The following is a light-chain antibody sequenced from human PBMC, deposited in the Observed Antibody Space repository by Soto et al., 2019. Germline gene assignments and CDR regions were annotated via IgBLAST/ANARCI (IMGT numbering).Light chain of an antibody. CDR3: SSFTTSYTYV. V-gene: IGLV2-14*01. Sequence: QSALTQPASVSGSPGQSITISCTGTTSDIGAYNYVSWYQQHPGKAPKLMIYEVTNRPSGVSNRFSGSKSGNTASLTISGLQAEDEAYYHCSSFTTSYTYVFGTGTKLTVL. CDR1: TSDIGAYNY. CDR2: EVT. J-gene: IGLJ1*01.